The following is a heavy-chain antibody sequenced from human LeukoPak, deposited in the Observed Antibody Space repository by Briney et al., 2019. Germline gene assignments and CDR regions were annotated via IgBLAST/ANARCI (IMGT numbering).Heavy chain of an antibody. CDR3: ARDVEYSSLSEPSPY. CDR1: QFAFNYYN. V-gene: IGHV3-66*01. D-gene: IGHD6-6*01. CDR2: IYSGGST. Sequence: PGGSLRLSCAASQFAFNYYNMNWVRQAPGKGLEWVSVIYSGGSTYYADSVKGRFTISRDNSKNTLYLQMNSLRAEDTAVYYCARDVEYSSLSEPSPYWGQGTLVTVSS. J-gene: IGHJ4*02.